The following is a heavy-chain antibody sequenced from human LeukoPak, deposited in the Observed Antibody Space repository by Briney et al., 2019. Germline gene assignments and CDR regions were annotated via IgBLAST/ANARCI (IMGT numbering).Heavy chain of an antibody. CDR1: GFTFSSSS. Sequence: GGSLRLSCAASGFTFSSSSMNWVRQAPGKGLEWVSSISSSSTYIYYVDSVKGRFTISRDNARNSLYLQMNSLRAEDTAVYYCARSSSYCSITSCYIDYWGQGTLVTVSS. V-gene: IGHV3-21*01. D-gene: IGHD2-2*02. CDR2: ISSSSTYI. J-gene: IGHJ4*02. CDR3: ARSSSYCSITSCYIDY.